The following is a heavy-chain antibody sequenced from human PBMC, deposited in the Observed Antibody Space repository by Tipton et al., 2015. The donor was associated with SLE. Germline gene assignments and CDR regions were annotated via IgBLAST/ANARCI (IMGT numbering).Heavy chain of an antibody. V-gene: IGHV3-23*01. CDR3: AKDKLSGWYVDY. CDR2: ISGSGGST. J-gene: IGHJ4*02. CDR1: GFTFSSYA. D-gene: IGHD6-19*01. Sequence: GSLRLSCAASGFTFSSYAMHWVRQAPGKGLEWVSAISGSGGSTYYADSVKGRFTISRDNSKNTLYLQMNSLRAEDTAVYYCAKDKLSGWYVDYWGQGTLVTVSS.